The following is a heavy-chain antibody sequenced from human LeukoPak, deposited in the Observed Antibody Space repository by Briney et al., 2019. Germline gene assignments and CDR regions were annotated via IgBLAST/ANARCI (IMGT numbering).Heavy chain of an antibody. J-gene: IGHJ4*02. V-gene: IGHV1-46*01. Sequence: ASVKVSCKASGYTFTNYYMHWVRQAPGQGLDWMGIVNPVGGLRTTSTQKFQGRITMTRDTSTSTVYMELSSLKSEDTAVYYCASTRVNFDSWSGYRIDYWGQGTLVTVSS. CDR1: GYTFTNYY. CDR2: VNPVGGLRT. CDR3: ASTRVNFDSWSGYRIDY. D-gene: IGHD3-3*01.